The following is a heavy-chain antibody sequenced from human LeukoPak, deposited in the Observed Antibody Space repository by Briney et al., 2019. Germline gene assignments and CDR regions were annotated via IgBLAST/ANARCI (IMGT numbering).Heavy chain of an antibody. J-gene: IGHJ4*02. CDR2: IIPILGIA. CDR3: ARDGLYYYDSSGYDY. CDR1: GGTFSSYA. V-gene: IGHV1-69*04. Sequence: ASVKVSCKASGGTFSSYAISWVRQAPGQGLEWMGRIIPILGIANYAQKFQGRVTITADKSTSTAYMELSSLRSEDTAVYYRARDGLYYYDSSGYDYWGQGTLVTVSS. D-gene: IGHD3-22*01.